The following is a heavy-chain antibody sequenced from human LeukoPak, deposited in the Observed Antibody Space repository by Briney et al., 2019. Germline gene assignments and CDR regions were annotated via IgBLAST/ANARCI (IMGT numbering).Heavy chain of an antibody. CDR2: IKEDESEK. CDR1: GFTFNTYW. J-gene: IGHJ6*02. CDR3: AREGGGPYYYNKNDYYYGMDV. Sequence: PGGSLRLSCAASGFTFNTYWMSWVREAPGKGLEWVANIKEDESEKYYVDSVKGRFTISRENAKNSLYLQMNSLRAGDTAVYYCAREGGGPYYYNKNDYYYGMDVWGQGTTVTVSS. V-gene: IGHV3-7*01. D-gene: IGHD3-10*01.